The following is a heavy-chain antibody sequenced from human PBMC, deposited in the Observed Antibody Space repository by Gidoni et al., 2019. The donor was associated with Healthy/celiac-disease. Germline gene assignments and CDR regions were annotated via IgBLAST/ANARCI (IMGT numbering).Heavy chain of an antibody. CDR3: AKMGTTGGGDY. CDR1: GVTFSNYA. D-gene: IGHD2-2*01. Sequence: EVQLLESGGGLVQPGGSLRLSCAASGVTFSNYAMSWVRQAPGKGLEWVTGISGSGGNTYHADSVKGRFTPSRDNSKNTLYLQMNSLRAEDTAVYYCAKMGTTGGGDYWGQGTLVTVSS. V-gene: IGHV3-23*01. CDR2: ISGSGGNT. J-gene: IGHJ4*02.